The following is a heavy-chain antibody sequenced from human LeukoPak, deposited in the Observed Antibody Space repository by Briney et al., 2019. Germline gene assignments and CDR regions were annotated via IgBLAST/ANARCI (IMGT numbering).Heavy chain of an antibody. V-gene: IGHV3-23*01. J-gene: IGHJ4*02. CDR1: GFPFSTYA. CDR2: IHGAT. CDR3: AKGYSSGWYAFDS. Sequence: GGSLRLSCAASGFPFSTYAMGWVRQAPGKGLEWVSTIHGATYYAESVGGRFTISKDNSKNTLYLQMTSLRADDTALYYCAKGYSSGWYAFDSWGQGTLVTVSS. D-gene: IGHD6-19*01.